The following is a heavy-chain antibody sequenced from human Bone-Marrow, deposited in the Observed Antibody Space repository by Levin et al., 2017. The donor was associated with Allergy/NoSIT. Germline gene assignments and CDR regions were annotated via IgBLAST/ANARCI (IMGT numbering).Heavy chain of an antibody. CDR3: AREGLFMVRVFDY. CDR1: GFSFSSYE. V-gene: IGHV3-48*03. Sequence: GGSLRLSCAASGFSFSSYEMNWVRQAPGKGLEWVSHISSRNTTIYYADSVKGRFTISRDNAENSLYLQMNSLRAEDTAIYYCAREGLFMVRVFDYWGRGTLVTVSS. J-gene: IGHJ4*02. CDR2: ISSRNTTI. D-gene: IGHD3-10*01.